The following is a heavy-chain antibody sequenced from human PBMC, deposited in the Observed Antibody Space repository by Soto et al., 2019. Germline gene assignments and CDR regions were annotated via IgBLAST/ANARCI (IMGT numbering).Heavy chain of an antibody. CDR3: ARDQGTSDSYYYYYGMDV. V-gene: IGHV3-33*01. CDR1: GFTFSSYG. D-gene: IGHD1-1*01. CDR2: IWYDGSNK. Sequence: GGSLRLSCAASGFTFSSYGMHWVRQAPGKGLEWVAVIWYDGSNKYYADSVKGRFTISRDNSKNTLYLQMNSLRAEDTAVYYCARDQGTSDSYYYYYGMDVWSKGTTVTVSS. J-gene: IGHJ6*04.